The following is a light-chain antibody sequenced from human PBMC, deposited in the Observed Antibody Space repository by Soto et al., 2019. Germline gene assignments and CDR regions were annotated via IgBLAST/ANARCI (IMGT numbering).Light chain of an antibody. CDR2: AAS. Sequence: DIQMTQSPCSLSASVGDRITLTCRASQSISSYLNWYPQKPGKAPKLLIYAASTLHTGVPSRFSGSGSGTEFTLTISSLQPEDFATYDCPQLNSYLITFGQGTRLEIK. J-gene: IGKJ5*01. V-gene: IGKV1-9*01. CDR1: QSISSY. CDR3: PQLNSYLIT.